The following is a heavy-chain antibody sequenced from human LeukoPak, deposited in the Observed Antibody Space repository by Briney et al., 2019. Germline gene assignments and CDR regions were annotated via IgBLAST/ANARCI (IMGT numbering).Heavy chain of an antibody. CDR1: GFTFSNHA. CDR2: ISSSSSYI. V-gene: IGHV3-21*01. D-gene: IGHD6-13*01. J-gene: IGHJ6*03. Sequence: PGGSLRLSCAASGFTFSNHAMHWVRQAPGKGLEWVSSISSSSSYIYYADSLKGRFTISRDNAKNSLYLQMDSLRAEDTAVYYCARDQQQLSSKYYYYYYYMDVWGKGTTVTVSS. CDR3: ARDQQQLSSKYYYYYYYMDV.